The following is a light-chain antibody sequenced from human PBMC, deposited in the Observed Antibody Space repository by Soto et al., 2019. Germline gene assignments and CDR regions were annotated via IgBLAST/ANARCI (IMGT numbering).Light chain of an antibody. J-gene: IGKJ1*01. Sequence: EIVLTHSPGTLSLSPGERATLSVRASQSVSNNYLAWYQQKPGQAPRLLIYDASNRATGIPARFSGSGSGTDFTLTISSLEPEDFAVYYCQQRSHWWTFGQGTKVDIK. CDR1: QSVSNNY. CDR2: DAS. V-gene: IGKV3-11*01. CDR3: QQRSHWWT.